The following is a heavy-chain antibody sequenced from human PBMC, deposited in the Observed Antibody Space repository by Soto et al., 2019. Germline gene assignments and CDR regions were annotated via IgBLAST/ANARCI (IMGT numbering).Heavy chain of an antibody. D-gene: IGHD2-15*01. CDR1: GFTFSDSA. CDR2: IRSKPNTDAT. V-gene: IGHV3-73*01. J-gene: IGHJ6*03. CDR3: TRHVDCSGGSCYSGYYYYMDV. Sequence: EVQLVESGGGLVQPGGSLKLSCAASGFTFSDSAMHWVRQASGKGREWVGRIRSKPNTDATAYAASVKGRFTISRDDSKNTAYLQMNSLKTEDTAVYYCTRHVDCSGGSCYSGYYYYMDVWGKGTTVTVSS.